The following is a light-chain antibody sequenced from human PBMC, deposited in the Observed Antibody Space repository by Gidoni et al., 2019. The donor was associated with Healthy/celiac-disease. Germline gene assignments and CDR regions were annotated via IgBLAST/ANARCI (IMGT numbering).Light chain of an antibody. CDR1: SSDVVGYNY. Sequence: QSALTQPASVSGSPGQSITSSCTGTSSDVVGYNYVSWYQHPPGKAPNLMIYDVSNRPSGVSKRFSGSKSGNTASLTISGLQAEDEADYYCSSYTSSSTQVVFGGGTKLTVL. CDR3: SSYTSSSTQVV. J-gene: IGLJ2*01. CDR2: DVS. V-gene: IGLV2-14*03.